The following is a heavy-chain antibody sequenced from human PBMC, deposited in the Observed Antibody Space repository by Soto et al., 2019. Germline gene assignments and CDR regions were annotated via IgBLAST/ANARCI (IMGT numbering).Heavy chain of an antibody. D-gene: IGHD6-6*01. CDR2: IIPIFGTA. Sequence: SVKVSCKASGCTFSSYAIRLVRQAPGQGLEWMGGIIPIFGTANYAQKFQGRVTITADESTSTAYMELSSLRSEDTAVYYCARSEGAARPSDDWGQGTLVTVSS. V-gene: IGHV1-69*13. CDR3: ARSEGAARPSDD. CDR1: GCTFSSYA. J-gene: IGHJ4*02.